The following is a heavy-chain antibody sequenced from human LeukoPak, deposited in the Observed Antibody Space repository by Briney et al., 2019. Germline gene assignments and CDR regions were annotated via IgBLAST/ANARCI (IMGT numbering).Heavy chain of an antibody. Sequence: SETLSLTCTVSGGSTSSYYWSWIRQPPGKGLEWIGYIYYSGSTNYNPSLKSRVTISVDTSKNQFSLKLSSVTAADTAVYYCARGSPYYYDSSGYIFDIWGQGTMVTVSS. V-gene: IGHV4-59*08. CDR3: ARGSPYYYDSSGYIFDI. CDR1: GGSTSSYY. J-gene: IGHJ3*02. D-gene: IGHD3-22*01. CDR2: IYYSGST.